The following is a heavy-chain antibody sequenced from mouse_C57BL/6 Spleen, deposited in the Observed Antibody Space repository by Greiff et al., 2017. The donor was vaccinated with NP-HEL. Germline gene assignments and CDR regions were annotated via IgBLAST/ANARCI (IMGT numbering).Heavy chain of an antibody. Sequence: VQLQQSGAELVRPGASVTLSCKASGYTFTDYEMHWVKQTPVHGLEWIGAIDPETGGTAYNQKFKGKAILTADKSSSTAYMELRSLTSEDSAVYYCTRRGSSPPGFAYWGQGTLVTVSA. CDR2: IDPETGGT. CDR3: TRRGSSPPGFAY. V-gene: IGHV1-15*01. D-gene: IGHD1-1*01. J-gene: IGHJ3*01. CDR1: GYTFTDYE.